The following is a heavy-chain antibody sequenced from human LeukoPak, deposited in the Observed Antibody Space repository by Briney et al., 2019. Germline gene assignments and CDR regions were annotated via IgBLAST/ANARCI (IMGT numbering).Heavy chain of an antibody. V-gene: IGHV4-34*01. Sequence: SETLSLTCAVYGGSFSGYYWSWIRQPPGRGLEWIGEINHSGSTNYNPSLKSRVTISVDTSKNQFSLKLRSVTAADTAVYYCARSSYYYGMDVWGQGTTVTVSS. CDR2: INHSGST. CDR3: ARSSYYYGMDV. J-gene: IGHJ6*02. CDR1: GGSFSGYY.